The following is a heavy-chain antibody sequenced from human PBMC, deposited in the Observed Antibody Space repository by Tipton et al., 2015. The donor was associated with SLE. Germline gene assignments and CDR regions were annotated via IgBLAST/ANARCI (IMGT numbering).Heavy chain of an antibody. CDR1: GFTVSSNY. D-gene: IGHD3-10*01. Sequence: SLRLSCAASGFTVSSNYMNWVRQAPGKGLEWVSLIYSGGNANYADSVKGRFTTTRDDSKSTLYLQMNSLRDEDTAVYYCARSPKGNYFDYWGQGILVTVSS. CDR2: IYSGGNA. CDR3: ARSPKGNYFDY. J-gene: IGHJ4*02. V-gene: IGHV3-53*01.